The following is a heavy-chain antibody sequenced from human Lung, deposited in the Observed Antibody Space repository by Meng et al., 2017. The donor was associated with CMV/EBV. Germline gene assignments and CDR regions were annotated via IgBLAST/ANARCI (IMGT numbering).Heavy chain of an antibody. CDR3: VRGQLFCSGGSCYQHFDP. V-gene: IGHV3-30-3*01. J-gene: IGHJ5*02. Sequence: GGSXRLXXAASGFTFSSFAMHWVRQAPGKGLEWVAVISYNGFNEYYADSVKGRFTISRDNSKNTLSLQMNSLMAEDTALYYCVRGQLFCSGGSCYQHFDPWXQGTLVTVSS. CDR2: ISYNGFNE. CDR1: GFTFSSFA. D-gene: IGHD2-15*01.